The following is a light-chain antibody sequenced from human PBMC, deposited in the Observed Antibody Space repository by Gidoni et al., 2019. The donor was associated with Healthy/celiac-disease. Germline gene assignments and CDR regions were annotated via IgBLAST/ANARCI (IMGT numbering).Light chain of an antibody. CDR1: QSVSSSY. Sequence: EIVLTQSPGTLSLSPGERATLSCRASQSVSSSYLAWYQQKPGQAPRLLIQGASSRATGIPDRFSGSGSGTDFTLTISRLEPEDCAVYYCQQYGSSPPITFGEGTRLEIK. CDR2: GAS. CDR3: QQYGSSPPIT. J-gene: IGKJ5*01. V-gene: IGKV3-20*01.